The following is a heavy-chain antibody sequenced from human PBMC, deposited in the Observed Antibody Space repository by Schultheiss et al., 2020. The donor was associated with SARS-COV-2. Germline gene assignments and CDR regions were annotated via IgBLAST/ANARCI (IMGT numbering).Heavy chain of an antibody. J-gene: IGHJ1*01. CDR3: AKDLNTSWVQGYFQS. D-gene: IGHD2-2*01. V-gene: IGHV3-23*01. Sequence: GESLKISCAASGFTFSSYAMSWVRQAPGKGLEWVSAISGSGGSTYYADSVKGRFTISRDNSKNTLYLQMSSLRAEDTSLYYCAKDLNTSWVQGYFQSWGQGTLVTVSS. CDR1: GFTFSSYA. CDR2: ISGSGGST.